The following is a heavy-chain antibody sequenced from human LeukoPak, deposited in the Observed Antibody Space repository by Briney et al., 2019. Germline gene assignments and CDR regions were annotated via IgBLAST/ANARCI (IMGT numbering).Heavy chain of an antibody. CDR2: ISSSSYI. CDR1: GFTFSSYS. CDR3: ARDLRTTGYSSGWYPYYYYYYMDV. Sequence: PGGSLRLSCAASGFTFSSYSMDWVRQAPGKGLEWVSSISSSSYIYYADSVKGRFTISRDNAKDSLYLQMNSLRAEDTAVYYCARDLRTTGYSSGWYPYYYYYYMDVWGKGTTVTISS. V-gene: IGHV3-21*01. D-gene: IGHD6-19*01. J-gene: IGHJ6*03.